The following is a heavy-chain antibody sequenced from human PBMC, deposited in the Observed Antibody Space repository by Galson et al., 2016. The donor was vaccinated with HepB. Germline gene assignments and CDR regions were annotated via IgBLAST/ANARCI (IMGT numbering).Heavy chain of an antibody. CDR3: ARGAKMTSGSDPDYFDF. V-gene: IGHV4-61*01. D-gene: IGHD3-3*01. CDR2: IYSTGDT. Sequence: SETLSLTCTVSDYSVSSGTSYWSWMRQPPGKGLEWIGYIYSTGDTSYNPSLKSRVPILADTSKNQFSLKLSSVTTADTAVYYCARGAKMTSGSDPDYFDFWGQGTLVAVSS. J-gene: IGHJ4*02. CDR1: DYSVSSGTSY.